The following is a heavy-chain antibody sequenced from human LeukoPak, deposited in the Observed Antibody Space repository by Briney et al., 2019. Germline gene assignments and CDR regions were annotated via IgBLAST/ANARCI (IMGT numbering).Heavy chain of an antibody. V-gene: IGHV4-39*01. Sequence: SETLSLTCTVSGGSISSSSYYWGWIRQPPGKGLEWIGSIYYSGSTYYNPSLKSRVTISVDTSKNQFSLKLSSVTAADTAVYYCARPGDIDYWGQGTLVTVSP. J-gene: IGHJ4*02. D-gene: IGHD2-21*01. CDR3: ARPGDIDY. CDR1: GGSISSSSYY. CDR2: IYYSGST.